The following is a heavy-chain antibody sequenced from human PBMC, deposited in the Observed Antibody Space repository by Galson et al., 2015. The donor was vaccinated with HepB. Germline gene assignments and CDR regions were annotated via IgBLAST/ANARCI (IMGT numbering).Heavy chain of an antibody. Sequence: SLRLSCAASGFTFSSYAMHWVRQAPGKGLEWVAVISYDGSNKYYADSVKGRFTISRDNSKNTLYLQMNSLRAEDTAVYYCARGDSGWPRSGFLDYWGQGTLVTVSS. D-gene: IGHD6-19*01. CDR3: ARGDSGWPRSGFLDY. V-gene: IGHV3-30-3*01. CDR2: ISYDGSNK. CDR1: GFTFSSYA. J-gene: IGHJ4*02.